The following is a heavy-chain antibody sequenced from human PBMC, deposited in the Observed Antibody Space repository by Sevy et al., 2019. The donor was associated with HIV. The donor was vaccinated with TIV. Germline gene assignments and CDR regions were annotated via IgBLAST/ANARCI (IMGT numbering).Heavy chain of an antibody. CDR1: GFSFSNYA. V-gene: IGHV3-23*01. Sequence: GGSLRLSCAASGFSFSNYAMSWVRQAPGKGLEWVSTRIGGGSRKYYADSVTGRFPISRGNARNTLYMQMNSLRAEDTAVYYCAKRRVQSGLSGGGANYGWDVCGQGTTVTVSS. D-gene: IGHD2-8*02. CDR3: AKRRVQSGLSGGGANYGWDV. J-gene: IGHJ6*02. CDR2: RIGGGSRK.